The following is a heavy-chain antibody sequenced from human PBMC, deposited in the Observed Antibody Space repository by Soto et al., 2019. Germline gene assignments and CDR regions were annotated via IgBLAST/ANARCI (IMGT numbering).Heavy chain of an antibody. V-gene: IGHV3-23*01. D-gene: IGHD6-25*01. CDR1: GFTFSTYA. CDR3: AKDPRIGIAAVGVFDY. Sequence: GGSLRLSCAASGFTFSTYAMSWVRQAPGKGLEWVSAISGSGGSTYYADSVKGRFTISRDNSKNTLYLQMNSLRAEDTAVYYCAKDPRIGIAAVGVFDYGGQGTLVTVSS. CDR2: ISGSGGST. J-gene: IGHJ4*02.